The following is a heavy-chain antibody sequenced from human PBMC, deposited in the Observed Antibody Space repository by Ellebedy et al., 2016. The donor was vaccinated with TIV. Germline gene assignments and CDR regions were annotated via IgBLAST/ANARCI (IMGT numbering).Heavy chain of an antibody. V-gene: IGHV1-69*13. D-gene: IGHD4-17*01. Sequence: SVKVSXKASGGTFSSYAISWVRQAPGQGLEWMGGIIPIFGTANYAQKFQGRVTITADESTSTAYMELSSLRSDDTAVYYCARDPDYGDAFDIWGQGTMVTVSS. J-gene: IGHJ3*02. CDR1: GGTFSSYA. CDR3: ARDPDYGDAFDI. CDR2: IIPIFGTA.